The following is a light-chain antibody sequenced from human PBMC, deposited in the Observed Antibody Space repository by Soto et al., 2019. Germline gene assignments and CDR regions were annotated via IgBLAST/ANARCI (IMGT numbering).Light chain of an antibody. Sequence: EIVLTQSPATLSLSPGERATLPCRASQSVSSYLAWYQQKPGQAPRLLIYDASNSATGIPARFSGSGSGTDFTLTISSLEPEDFAVYYCQQRSNWPPTFGQGTKLEIK. CDR3: QQRSNWPPT. CDR1: QSVSSY. V-gene: IGKV3-11*01. J-gene: IGKJ2*01. CDR2: DAS.